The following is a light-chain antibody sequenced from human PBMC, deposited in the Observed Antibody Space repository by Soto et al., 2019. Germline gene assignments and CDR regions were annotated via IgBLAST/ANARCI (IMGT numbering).Light chain of an antibody. CDR1: ESVTNY. CDR3: QQRSDWPWT. J-gene: IGKJ1*01. Sequence: EIVLTQSPATLSLSPGERGTLSCRASESVTNYLAWYQQKPGQAPRLLVYDVSNRATGIPARFSGGGSGTDFTLTISNLEPEDFAVYYCQQRSDWPWTFGQGTKVDTK. V-gene: IGKV3-11*01. CDR2: DVS.